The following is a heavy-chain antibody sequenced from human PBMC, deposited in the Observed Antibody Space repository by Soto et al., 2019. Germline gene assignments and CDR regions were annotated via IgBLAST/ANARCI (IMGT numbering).Heavy chain of an antibody. CDR1: GFTFSDYY. CDR2: ISSSGSTI. Sequence: PGGSLRLSCAASGFTFSDYYMSWIRQAPGKGLEWVSYISSSGSTIYYADSVKGRFTISRDNAKNSLYLQMNSLRAEDTAVYYCARSKRYCSGGSRYFDAFDIWGQGTMVTVSS. CDR3: ARSKRYCSGGSRYFDAFDI. V-gene: IGHV3-11*01. J-gene: IGHJ3*02. D-gene: IGHD2-15*01.